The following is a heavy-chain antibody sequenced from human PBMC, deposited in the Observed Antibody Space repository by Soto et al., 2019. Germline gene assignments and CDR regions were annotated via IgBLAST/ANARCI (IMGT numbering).Heavy chain of an antibody. CDR1: GFTFSTYS. Sequence: GGSLRLSCVGSGFTFSTYSMNWVRQAPGKGLEWIAFISSSGSTITYADSAKGRFTISRENAKNSVYLQMNSLRGEDTALYYCAKLPLLRVVDNWFAPWGQGTQVTVSS. D-gene: IGHD2-21*01. V-gene: IGHV3-48*04. J-gene: IGHJ5*02. CDR3: AKLPLLRVVDNWFAP. CDR2: ISSSGSTI.